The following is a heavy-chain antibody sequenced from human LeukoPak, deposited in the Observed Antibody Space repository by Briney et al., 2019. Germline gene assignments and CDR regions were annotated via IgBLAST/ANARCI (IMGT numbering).Heavy chain of an antibody. J-gene: IGHJ4*02. Sequence: GGSLRLSCAASGVTFTSYCVSWVRQAPGKGLEWVSTISSSGGNTFYADSVKGRFTISRDNSKNTLYLQMNSLRAEDTAVYYCAKTYSSSPYYFDYWGQGTLVTVSS. CDR1: GVTFTSYC. V-gene: IGHV3-23*01. CDR2: ISSSGGNT. D-gene: IGHD6-6*01. CDR3: AKTYSSSPYYFDY.